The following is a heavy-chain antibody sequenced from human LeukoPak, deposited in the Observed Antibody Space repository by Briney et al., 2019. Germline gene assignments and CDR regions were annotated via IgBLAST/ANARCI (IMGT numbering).Heavy chain of an antibody. V-gene: IGHV3-30-3*01. CDR1: GFTFSSYA. D-gene: IGHD2-21*02. CDR2: ISYDGSNK. Sequence: GGSLRLSCAASGFTFSSYAMHWVRQAPGKGLEWVAVISYDGSNKYYADSVKGRFTISRDNSKNTLYLQMNSLRAEDTAVYYCARDSEEVVTALFDYGGRGTLVTVSS. CDR3: ARDSEEVVTALFDY. J-gene: IGHJ4*02.